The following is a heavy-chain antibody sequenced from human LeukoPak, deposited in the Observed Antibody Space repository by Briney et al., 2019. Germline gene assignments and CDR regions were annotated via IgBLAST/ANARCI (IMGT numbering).Heavy chain of an antibody. J-gene: IGHJ4*02. Sequence: SETLSLTCTVSGGSISSSSYYWGWIRKPPGKGLEWIGSIYYSGSTYYNPSLKSRVPISVDTSKNPFSLKLSSVTAADAAVYYWARVRDAYFDYWGQGTLVTVSS. D-gene: IGHD5-24*01. CDR2: IYYSGST. CDR1: GGSISSSSYY. CDR3: ARVRDAYFDY. V-gene: IGHV4-39*07.